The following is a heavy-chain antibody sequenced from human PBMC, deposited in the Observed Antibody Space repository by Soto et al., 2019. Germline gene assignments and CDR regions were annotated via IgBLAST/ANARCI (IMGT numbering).Heavy chain of an antibody. CDR2: IYYSGSA. Sequence: SETLSLTCAVSGGSISSSGYSWSWIRQPPGKGLEWIGYIYYSGSAYYNPSLKSRVTISVDRSKNQFSLKLSSVTAADTAVYYCAAGGGLPRYYWGQGTLVTVSS. CDR1: GGSISSSGYS. CDR3: AAGGGLPRYY. D-gene: IGHD5-12*01. V-gene: IGHV4-30-2*01. J-gene: IGHJ4*02.